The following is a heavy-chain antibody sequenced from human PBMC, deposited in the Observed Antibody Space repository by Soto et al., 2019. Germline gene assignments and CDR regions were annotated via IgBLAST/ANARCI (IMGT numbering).Heavy chain of an antibody. D-gene: IGHD6-6*01. V-gene: IGHV1-8*01. Sequence: QVPLVQSGAEVKKPGASVKVSCKASGYTFTSYDINWVRQATGQGLEWMGWMNPNSGNTGYAQKFQGRVTMTRNTSIITAYMELISLRSEDTAVYYCARGRYSSSSFVFDYWGQGTLVTVSS. CDR1: GYTFTSYD. CDR3: ARGRYSSSSFVFDY. J-gene: IGHJ4*02. CDR2: MNPNSGNT.